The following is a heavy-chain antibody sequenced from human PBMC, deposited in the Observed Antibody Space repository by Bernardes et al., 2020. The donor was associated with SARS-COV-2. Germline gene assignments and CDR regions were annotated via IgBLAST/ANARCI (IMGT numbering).Heavy chain of an antibody. J-gene: IGHJ3*02. D-gene: IGHD3-16*01. V-gene: IGHV3-23*01. CDR2: ISGSGGST. Sequence: GGSLRLSCAASGFTFSSYAMTWVRQAPEKGLEWVSGISGSGGSTYYADSVKGRFTISRDNSKNTLYMEMNSLRAEDTAVYYCAKDQTYYDYVWGSSAGAFDIWGQGTMVTVSS. CDR1: GFTFSSYA. CDR3: AKDQTYYDYVWGSSAGAFDI.